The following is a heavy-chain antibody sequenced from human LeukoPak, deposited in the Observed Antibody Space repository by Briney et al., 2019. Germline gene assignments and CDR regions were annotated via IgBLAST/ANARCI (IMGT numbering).Heavy chain of an antibody. J-gene: IGHJ4*02. Sequence: PGGSLRLSCAASGFAFSRYTMHWVRQAPRKGLEWLSDITGSSSIIYYADSVKGRFTISRDNAKNSLYLQMNSLRAEDTAVFYCAKVPGYSSGWYDFDYWGQGTLVTVSS. CDR3: AKVPGYSSGWYDFDY. V-gene: IGHV3-48*04. CDR2: ITGSSSII. D-gene: IGHD6-19*01. CDR1: GFAFSRYT.